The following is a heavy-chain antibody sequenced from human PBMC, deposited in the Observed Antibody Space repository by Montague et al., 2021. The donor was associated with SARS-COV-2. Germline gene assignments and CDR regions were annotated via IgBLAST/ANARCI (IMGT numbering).Heavy chain of an antibody. Sequence: SETLSLTCTVSGASVASGNFYWSWIRQPPGKGLEWIGYMYYTGHTNYNPSLKSRVTISVDTSKNQFSLKLSSVTAADTAVYYCARDTRIALVVGVTRYGLDLWGQGTTVTVSS. CDR3: ARDTRIALVVGVTRYGLDL. J-gene: IGHJ6*02. CDR2: MYYTGHT. CDR1: GASVASGNFY. V-gene: IGHV4-61*01. D-gene: IGHD3-22*01.